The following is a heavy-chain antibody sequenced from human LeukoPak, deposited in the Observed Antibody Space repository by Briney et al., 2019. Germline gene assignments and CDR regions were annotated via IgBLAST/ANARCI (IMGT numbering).Heavy chain of an antibody. J-gene: IGHJ6*03. CDR3: ARAREGYCSGGSCYSELHYYYYMDV. CDR2: INPAYDNS. CDR1: GYSFTNSSYA. D-gene: IGHD2-15*01. V-gene: IGHV1-18*01. Sequence: ASVKVSCKTSGYSFTNSSYAINWLRQAPGRGLEWMGWINPAYDNSNYAQKFQDRVTLTTDTSTSTAYMELRSLRSDDTAVYYCARAREGYCSGGSCYSELHYYYYMDVWGKGTTVTVSS.